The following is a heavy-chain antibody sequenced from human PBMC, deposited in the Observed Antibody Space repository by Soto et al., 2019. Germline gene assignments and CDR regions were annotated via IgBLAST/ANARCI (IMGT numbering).Heavy chain of an antibody. V-gene: IGHV3-21*01. CDR1: GFTFSSYS. J-gene: IGHJ3*02. D-gene: IGHD5-18*01. CDR2: ISSSSSYI. Sequence: LRLSCAASGFTFSSYSMNWVRQAPGKGLEWVSSISSSSSYIYYADSVKGRFTISRDNAKNSLYLQMNSLRAEDTAVYYCARDPPWLQLWYDAFDIWGQGTMVTVSS. CDR3: ARDPPWLQLWYDAFDI.